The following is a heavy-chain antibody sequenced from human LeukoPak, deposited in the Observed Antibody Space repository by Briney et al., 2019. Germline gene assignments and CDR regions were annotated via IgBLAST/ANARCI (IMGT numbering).Heavy chain of an antibody. D-gene: IGHD3-3*01. J-gene: IGHJ4*02. CDR1: GFTFSSYA. Sequence: GGSLRLSCAASGFTFSSYAMNWVRQAPGQGLEWVSAISGSGGSTYYADSVKGRFTISRDNSKNTLYMQMNSLRAEDTAVYYCAKDGGFWSGYYTGVVDYWGQGTLVTVSS. V-gene: IGHV3-23*01. CDR2: ISGSGGST. CDR3: AKDGGFWSGYYTGVVDY.